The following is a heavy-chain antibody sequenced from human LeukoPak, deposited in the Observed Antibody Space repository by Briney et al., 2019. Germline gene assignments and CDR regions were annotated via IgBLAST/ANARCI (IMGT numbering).Heavy chain of an antibody. J-gene: IGHJ4*02. D-gene: IGHD3-10*01. V-gene: IGHV3-30*18. CDR1: GLTFFSSYG. Sequence: PGRSLRLSCAASGLTFFSSYGMHWVRQAPGKGLEWVAVISHDGSDKYYVDSVKGRFTISRDNSKNTLYLQMNTLRTEDTAVYYCAKDSSGSYYSGGFDYWGQGALVTVSS. CDR2: ISHDGSDK. CDR3: AKDSSGSYYSGGFDY.